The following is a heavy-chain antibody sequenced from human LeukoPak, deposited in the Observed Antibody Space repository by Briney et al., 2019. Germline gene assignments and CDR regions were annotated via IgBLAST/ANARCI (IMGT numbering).Heavy chain of an antibody. CDR3: ARADRIAVAGIEYFQH. CDR2: INHSGST. CDR1: GGSFSGYY. J-gene: IGHJ1*01. V-gene: IGHV4-34*01. Sequence: PSETLSLTCAVYGGSFSGYYWSWIRQPPGKGLEWIGEINHSGSTNYNPSLKSRVTISVDTSKNQFSLKLSSVTAADTAVYYCARADRIAVAGIEYFQHWGQGTLVTVSS. D-gene: IGHD6-19*01.